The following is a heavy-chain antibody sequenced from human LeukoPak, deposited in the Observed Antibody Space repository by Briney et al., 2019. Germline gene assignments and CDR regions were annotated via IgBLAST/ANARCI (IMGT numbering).Heavy chain of an antibody. Sequence: GGSLRLSCAASGFTFSSYSMNWVRQAPGKGLEWVSSISSSSSYIYYADSVMGRFTISRDNAKNSLYLQMNSLRAEDTAVYYCARDPGDDVILTGYYYFDYWGQGTLVTVSS. D-gene: IGHD3-9*01. J-gene: IGHJ4*02. CDR3: ARDPGDDVILTGYYYFDY. CDR1: GFTFSSYS. CDR2: ISSSSSYI. V-gene: IGHV3-21*01.